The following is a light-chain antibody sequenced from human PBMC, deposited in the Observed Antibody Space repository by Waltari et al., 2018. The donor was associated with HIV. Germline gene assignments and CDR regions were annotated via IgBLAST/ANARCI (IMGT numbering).Light chain of an antibody. J-gene: IGKJ2*01. V-gene: IGKV1-33*01. Sequence: DIQMTQSPSSLSASVGDRVTITCQASQDISNYLNWYQQKPGKAPKLLIYDASNLETGVSSRFRGSGSGTDFTYTISSLQPEDIATYYCQQYDNLPSDTFGQGTKLEIK. CDR3: QQYDNLPSDT. CDR2: DAS. CDR1: QDISNY.